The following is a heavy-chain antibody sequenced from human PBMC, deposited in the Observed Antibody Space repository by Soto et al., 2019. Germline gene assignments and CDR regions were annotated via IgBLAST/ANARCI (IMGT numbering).Heavy chain of an antibody. CDR2: IYYRGST. CDR3: ARLEGLATISYYFDF. V-gene: IGHV4-39*01. Sequence: QLQLQESGPGLVKPSEALSLTCSVSGGSISSSSYYWGWIRQPPGKGLEWIGSIYYRGSTYYNPSLKSRVTISIDKSKNQCSLKLSSLTAADTAVYYCARLEGLATISYYFDFWGQGTLVTVSS. CDR1: GGSISSSSYY. D-gene: IGHD3-9*01. J-gene: IGHJ4*02.